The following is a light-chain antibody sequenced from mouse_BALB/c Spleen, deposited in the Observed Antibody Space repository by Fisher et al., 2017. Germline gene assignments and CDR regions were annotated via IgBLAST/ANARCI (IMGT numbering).Light chain of an antibody. V-gene: IGKV4-63*01. CDR3: FQGSGYPLT. Sequence: DIVLTQSPAIMSASPGEKVTMTCSASSSVSYMHWYQQKSSTSPKLWIYDTSKLASGVPGRFSGSGSGNSYSLTISSMEAEDVATYYCFQGSGYPLTFGVGTKLEIK. CDR1: SSVSY. J-gene: IGKJ2*01. CDR2: DTS.